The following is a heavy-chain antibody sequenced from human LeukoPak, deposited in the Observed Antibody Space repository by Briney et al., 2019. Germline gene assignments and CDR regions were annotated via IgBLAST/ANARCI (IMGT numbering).Heavy chain of an antibody. V-gene: IGHV3-21*01. D-gene: IGHD5/OR15-5a*01. J-gene: IGHJ3*02. CDR3: VIVVFSGFDI. CDR2: ISSSSSYI. CDR1: GFTFSSYS. Sequence: GGSLRLSCAASGFTFSSYSMNWVRQAPGKGLEWVSSISSSSSYIYYADSVKGRFTISRDNAKNPLYLQMNSLRAEDTAVYYCVIVVFSGFDIWGQGTMVTVSS.